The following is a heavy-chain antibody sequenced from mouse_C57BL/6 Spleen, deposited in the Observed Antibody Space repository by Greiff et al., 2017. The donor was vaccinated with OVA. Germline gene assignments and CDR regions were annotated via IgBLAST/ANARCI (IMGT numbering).Heavy chain of an antibody. J-gene: IGHJ3*01. CDR1: GYTFTDYE. CDR3: TGGGSSYKWFAY. CDR2: IDPETGGT. V-gene: IGHV1-15*01. D-gene: IGHD1-1*01. Sequence: QVQLKESGAELVRPGASVTLSCKASGYTFTDYEMHWVKQTPVHGLEWIGAIDPETGGTAYNQKFKGKAILTADKSSSTAYMELRSLTSEDSAVYYCTGGGSSYKWFAYWGQGTLVTVSA.